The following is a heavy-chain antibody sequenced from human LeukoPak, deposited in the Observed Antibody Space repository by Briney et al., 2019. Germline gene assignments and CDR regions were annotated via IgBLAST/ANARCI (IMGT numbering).Heavy chain of an antibody. J-gene: IGHJ4*02. CDR2: IYYSGST. CDR1: GGSIRSYY. Sequence: PSETLSLTCTVSGGSIRSYYWSWIRHPPRTGLEWIGYIYYSGSTNYNPSLKSRVTISVDTSKNQFSLKLSSVTAADTTVYYCARSHLRACFDYWGQGTLVTVSS. V-gene: IGHV4-59*01. CDR3: ARSHLRACFDY.